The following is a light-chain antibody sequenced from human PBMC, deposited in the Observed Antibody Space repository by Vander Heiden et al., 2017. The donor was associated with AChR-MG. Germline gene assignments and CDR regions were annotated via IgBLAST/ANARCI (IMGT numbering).Light chain of an antibody. J-gene: IGLJ2*01. CDR3: AAWDNTLDGHVL. Sequence: QSVLAQPPSASGAPGQRFTIPCPGSSSNIGRNSVNWYQQLPGAAPKLLISDTNVRPSGVPDRFSGSKSGSSASLTISALQSEDEATYYCAAWDNTLDGHVLFGGGTKVTVL. CDR2: DTN. V-gene: IGLV1-44*01. CDR1: SSNIGRNS.